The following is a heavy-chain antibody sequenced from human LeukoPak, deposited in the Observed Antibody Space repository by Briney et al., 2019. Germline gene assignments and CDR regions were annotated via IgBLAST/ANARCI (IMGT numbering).Heavy chain of an antibody. CDR3: AKDLDIVATITGN. CDR1: GFTSSSYW. J-gene: IGHJ4*02. CDR2: IKQDGSEK. V-gene: IGHV3-7*03. Sequence: PRGSLRLSCAAPGFTSSSYWMSWGRHAPGKGLEWVAKIKQDGSEKYYVDSVRGRFTISRDNAKNFLYLQMNRLRAEDTAVYYCAKDLDIVATITGNWGQGTLVTVSS. D-gene: IGHD5-12*01.